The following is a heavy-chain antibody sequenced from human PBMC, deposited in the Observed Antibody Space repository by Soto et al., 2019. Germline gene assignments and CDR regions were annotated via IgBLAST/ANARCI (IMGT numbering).Heavy chain of an antibody. Sequence: GGSLRLSCAASGFTFSSYAMSWVRQAPGKGLEWVSNINGNGGSTYYADSVKGRFTISRDNSKNTLYLQMNSLRAEDTAVYYCAKEWLGELSLFDYWGQGTLVTVSS. J-gene: IGHJ4*02. D-gene: IGHD3-10*01. CDR3: AKEWLGELSLFDY. V-gene: IGHV3-23*01. CDR1: GFTFSSYA. CDR2: INGNGGST.